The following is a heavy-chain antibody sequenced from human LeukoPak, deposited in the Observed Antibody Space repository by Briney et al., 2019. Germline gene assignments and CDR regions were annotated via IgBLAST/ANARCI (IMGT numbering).Heavy chain of an antibody. CDR1: GYIFTNYG. CDR3: VREKYCSGDTCYSGAIDS. CDR2: IGPYNGYT. D-gene: IGHD2-15*01. J-gene: IGHJ4*02. V-gene: IGHV1-18*01. Sequence: GASVKVSSKASGYIFTNYGISWVRQAPGQGLEWMGWIGPYNGYTNYAQKLQGRVTLTTDTSTSTAYMDLRSLRSDDTAVYYCVREKYCSGDTCYSGAIDSWGQGTLVTVSS.